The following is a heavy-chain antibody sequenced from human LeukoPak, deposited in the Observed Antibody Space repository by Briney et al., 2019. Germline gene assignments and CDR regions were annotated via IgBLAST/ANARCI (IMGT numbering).Heavy chain of an antibody. D-gene: IGHD3-3*01. CDR1: GGSMTSSSYY. Sequence: SGTLSLTCTVSGGSMTSSSYYWGWIRQPPGKGLEWIGSIYYSGRTYYNPSLKSRVNISVDTSKNQFSLELSSVTAADTAVYYCGRHGDYYYYMDVWGKGTTVTISS. V-gene: IGHV4-39*01. J-gene: IGHJ6*03. CDR2: IYYSGRT. CDR3: GRHGDYYYYMDV.